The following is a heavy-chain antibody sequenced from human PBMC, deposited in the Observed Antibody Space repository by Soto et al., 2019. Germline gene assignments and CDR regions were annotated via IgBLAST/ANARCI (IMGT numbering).Heavy chain of an antibody. V-gene: IGHV4-59*01. D-gene: IGHD3-10*01. CDR1: GGSISSYY. J-gene: IGHJ6*03. Sequence: SETLSLTCTVSGGSISSYYWSWIRQPPGKGLEWIGYIYYSGSTNYNPSLKSRVTISVDTSKNQFSLKLSSVTAADTAVYYCARLIPITMVRGVIITQYYMDVWGKGTTVTVSS. CDR2: IYYSGST. CDR3: ARLIPITMVRGVIITQYYMDV.